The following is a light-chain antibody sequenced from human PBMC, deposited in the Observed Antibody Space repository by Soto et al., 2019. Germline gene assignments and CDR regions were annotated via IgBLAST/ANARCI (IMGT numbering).Light chain of an antibody. CDR2: EVS. CDR1: SSDIGSNNY. CDR3: SSYTTTTRL. J-gene: IGLJ3*02. V-gene: IGLV2-14*01. Sequence: QSALTQPASVSGSPGQSITISCTGTSSDIGSNNYVSWFQQRPGKAPTLIIYEVSNLPSGVSTHFSGSKSGNTASLTISGLLTEDEAEYYCSSYTTTTRLFGGGTKVTVL.